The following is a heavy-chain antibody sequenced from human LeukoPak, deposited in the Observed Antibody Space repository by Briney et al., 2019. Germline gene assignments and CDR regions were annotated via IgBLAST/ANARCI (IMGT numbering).Heavy chain of an antibody. CDR2: ISGSGGTT. J-gene: IGHJ4*02. V-gene: IGHV3-23*01. CDR3: ARGQWLDPMDY. CDR1: GFTFSNYA. D-gene: IGHD6-19*01. Sequence: GGSLRLSCAASGFTFSNYAMSWVRQAPGKGLEWVSAISGSGGTTDYADSVKGRFTISRDNSKNTLYLQMNSLRAEDTAVYYCARGQWLDPMDYWGQGTLVTVSS.